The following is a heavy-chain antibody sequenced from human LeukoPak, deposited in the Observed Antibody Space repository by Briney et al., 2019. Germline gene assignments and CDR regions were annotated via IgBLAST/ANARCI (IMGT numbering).Heavy chain of an antibody. CDR1: GYTFTSYA. CDR2: INTNTGNP. D-gene: IGHD3-10*01. CDR3: ARLYRFGDGYYMDV. Sequence: ASVKVSCTASGYTFTSYAMNWVRQAPGQGLEWMGWINTNTGNPTYAQGFTGRFVFSLDTSVSTAYLQISSLKAEDTAVYYCARLYRFGDGYYMDVWGKGTTVTVSS. V-gene: IGHV7-4-1*02. J-gene: IGHJ6*03.